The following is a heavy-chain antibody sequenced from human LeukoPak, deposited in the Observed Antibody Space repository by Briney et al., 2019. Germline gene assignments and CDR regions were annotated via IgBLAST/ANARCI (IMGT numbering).Heavy chain of an antibody. Sequence: PGGSLRLSCAASGFTFSSYWMTWVRQAPGKGLEWVSSISSSSSYIYYADSVKGRFTISRDNAKNSLYLQMNSLRAEDTAVYYCARDYLLSSGPIGSYYYYMDVWGKGTTVTVSS. CDR3: ARDYLLSSGPIGSYYYYMDV. CDR1: GFTFSSYW. D-gene: IGHD3-22*01. CDR2: ISSSSSYI. J-gene: IGHJ6*03. V-gene: IGHV3-21*01.